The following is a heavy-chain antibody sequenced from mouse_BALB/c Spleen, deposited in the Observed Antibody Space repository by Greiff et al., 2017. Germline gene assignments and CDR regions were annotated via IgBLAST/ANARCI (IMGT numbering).Heavy chain of an antibody. Sequence: VHVKQSGAELVKPGASVKLSCTASGFNIKDTYMHWVKQRPEQGLEWIGRIDPANGNTKYDPKFQGKATITADTSSNTAYLQLSSLTSEDTAVYYCARRYYPYAMDYWGQGTSVTVSS. J-gene: IGHJ4*01. CDR1: GFNIKDTY. CDR3: ARRYYPYAMDY. CDR2: IDPANGNT. D-gene: IGHD1-1*01. V-gene: IGHV14-3*02.